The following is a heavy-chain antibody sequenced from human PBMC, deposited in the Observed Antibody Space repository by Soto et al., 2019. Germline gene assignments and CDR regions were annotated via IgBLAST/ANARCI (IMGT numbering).Heavy chain of an antibody. Sequence: QVQLQESGPGLVKPSGTLSLTCAVSGGSISTSNWWAWVRQSPGKGLEWLGEVYHSGDTNYNPSLKSRVTVSVDYPKNQFSLKLTSVTAADTAVYFYARSRYFDWLPLDSWGQGTLVTVSS. J-gene: IGHJ4*02. D-gene: IGHD3-9*01. CDR1: GGSISTSNW. CDR3: ARSRYFDWLPLDS. CDR2: VYHSGDT. V-gene: IGHV4-4*02.